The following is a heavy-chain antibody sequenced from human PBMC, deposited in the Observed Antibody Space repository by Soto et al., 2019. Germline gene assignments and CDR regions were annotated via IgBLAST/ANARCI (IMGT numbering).Heavy chain of an antibody. V-gene: IGHV3-33*01. Sequence: VAVIWYDGSNKYYADSVKGRFTISRDNSKNTLYLQMNSLRAEDTAVYYCARETYYYDSSGYYMYYFDYWGQGTLVTVSS. CDR3: ARETYYYDSSGYYMYYFDY. CDR2: IWYDGSNK. D-gene: IGHD3-22*01. J-gene: IGHJ4*02.